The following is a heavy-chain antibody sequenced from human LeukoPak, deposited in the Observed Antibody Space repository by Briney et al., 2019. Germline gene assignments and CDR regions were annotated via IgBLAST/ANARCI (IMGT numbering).Heavy chain of an antibody. CDR3: ARGQYSPDY. Sequence: GGSLRLSCVASGFTFSDYQMNWVRQAPGKGLEWVSYISTGGTIVYYADSVRGRFTISRGNAENSLYLQMSSLRAEDTAVYYCARGQYSPDYWGQGTLVTVSS. V-gene: IGHV3-48*03. D-gene: IGHD2-15*01. J-gene: IGHJ4*02. CDR2: ISTGGTIV. CDR1: GFTFSDYQ.